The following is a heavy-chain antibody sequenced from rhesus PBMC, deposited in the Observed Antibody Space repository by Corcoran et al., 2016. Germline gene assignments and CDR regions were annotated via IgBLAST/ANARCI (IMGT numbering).Heavy chain of an antibody. CDR2: TSTYNGNK. Sequence: QVQLVQSGAEIKQPGASVKLSCKASGYTFTSYYMHWVRQAPGQGLEWIGLTSTYNGNKGNAQNCQGRITITTDTSTYTGYMELSSMRSEDTAVYYCTRGGGYSGKWGLDSWGQGVVVTVSS. V-gene: IGHV1-180*01. D-gene: IGHD5-42*01. J-gene: IGHJ6*01. CDR3: TRGGGYSGKWGLDS. CDR1: GYTFTSYY.